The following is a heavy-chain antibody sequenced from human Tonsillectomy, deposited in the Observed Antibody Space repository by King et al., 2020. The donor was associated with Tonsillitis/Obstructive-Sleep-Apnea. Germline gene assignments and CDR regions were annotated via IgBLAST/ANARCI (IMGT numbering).Heavy chain of an antibody. CDR2: INPSDRIT. CDR3: VRDDKDGLHFDS. J-gene: IGHJ4*02. Sequence: VQLVESGAEVKKPGASVKVSCKASGYTFTRNYIHWVRRAPGQGLEWMGVINPSDRITTYAQKFQGRVTMTRDTSMSTVNMELSGLTSEDTAVYYCVRDDKDGLHFDSWGPGSLVTVSS. CDR1: GYTFTRNY. D-gene: IGHD2-15*01. V-gene: IGHV1-46*01.